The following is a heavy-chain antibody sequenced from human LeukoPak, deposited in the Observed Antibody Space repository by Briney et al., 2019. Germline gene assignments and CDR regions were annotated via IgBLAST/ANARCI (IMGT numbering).Heavy chain of an antibody. J-gene: IGHJ4*02. CDR2: INAGNGKT. CDR1: GYTFTNYA. V-gene: IGHV1-3*01. CDR3: ARGIWSSHNKDYYFDY. D-gene: IGHD2-21*01. Sequence: GASVKVSCKASGYTFTNYAMNWVRQAPGQRLEWMGWINAGNGKTKSSQRFQDRVTITRDTSASTAYMELNSLRSEDTAVYYCARGIWSSHNKDYYFDYWGQGPRSPSPQ.